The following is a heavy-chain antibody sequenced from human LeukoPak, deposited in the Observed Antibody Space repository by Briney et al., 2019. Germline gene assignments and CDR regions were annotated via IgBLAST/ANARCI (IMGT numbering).Heavy chain of an antibody. CDR1: GGTFSSYA. J-gene: IGHJ6*02. V-gene: IGHV1-69*13. CDR3: ARDLGSYRYYYGMDV. D-gene: IGHD1-26*01. CDR2: IIPIFGTA. Sequence: SVTVSCKASGGTFSSYAISWVRQAPGQGLEWMGGIIPIFGTANYAQKFQGRVTITADESTSTAYMELSSLRSEDTAVYYCARDLGSYRYYYGMDVWGQGTTVTVSS.